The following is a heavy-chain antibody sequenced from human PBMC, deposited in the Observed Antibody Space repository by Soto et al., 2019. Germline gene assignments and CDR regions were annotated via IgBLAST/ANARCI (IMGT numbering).Heavy chain of an antibody. V-gene: IGHV2-5*02. CDR3: ARHYSGSYFDY. Sequence: QINLKESGPTLVKPTQTLTLTCTFSGFFLSSSGVGVGWIRQPPGKALEWLALIYWDDDKRYSPSLKSRLTTTKDTSKKQVVLKMTNVDPVDTATYYCARHYSGSYFDYWGQGTLVTVSS. CDR2: IYWDDDK. J-gene: IGHJ4*02. CDR1: GFFLSSSGVG. D-gene: IGHD1-26*01.